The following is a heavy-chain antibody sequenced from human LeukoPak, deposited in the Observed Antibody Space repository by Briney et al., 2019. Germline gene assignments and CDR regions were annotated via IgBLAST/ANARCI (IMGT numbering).Heavy chain of an antibody. D-gene: IGHD3-10*01. J-gene: IGHJ4*02. V-gene: IGHV3-30*02. CDR3: AKDLDCYGSGSYTFDY. CDR1: GFTFSSYG. CDR2: IRYDGSNK. Sequence: GGSLRLSCAASGFTFSSYGMHWVRQAPGKGLEWVAFIRYDGSNKFYADSVKGRFTISRDNSKNTLYLQMNSLRGEDKAVYYCAKDLDCYGSGSYTFDYWGQGTLVTVSS.